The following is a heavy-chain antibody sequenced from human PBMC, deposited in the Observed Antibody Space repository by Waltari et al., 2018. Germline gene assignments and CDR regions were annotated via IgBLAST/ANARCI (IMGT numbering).Heavy chain of an antibody. D-gene: IGHD6-6*01. J-gene: IGHJ4*02. CDR2: ISHSGSP. CDR1: DYSINSGYF. Sequence: QVQLQESGPGLVRPSETLSLPCAVSDYSINSGYFWVWIRQPPGKGLEWIGTISHSGSPYYHPSFKSRVIMSVDTSKNQFSLKMTSVTAADTALYYCARQGTSSSFYFDFWGRGTLVIVSS. V-gene: IGHV4-38-2*01. CDR3: ARQGTSSSFYFDF.